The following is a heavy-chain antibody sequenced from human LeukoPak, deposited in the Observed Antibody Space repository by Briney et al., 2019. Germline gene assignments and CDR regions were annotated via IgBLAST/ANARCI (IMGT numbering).Heavy chain of an antibody. J-gene: IGHJ4*02. CDR3: ARGGGYCSGGSCYLTY. CDR2: IIPILGIA. V-gene: IGHV1-69*04. CDR1: GGTFSSYA. Sequence: SVTVSCKASGGTFSSYAISWVRQAPGQGLEWMGRIIPILGIANYAQKFQGRVTITADKSTSTAYMELSSLRSEDTAVYYCARGGGYCSGGSCYLTYWGQGTLVTVSS. D-gene: IGHD2-15*01.